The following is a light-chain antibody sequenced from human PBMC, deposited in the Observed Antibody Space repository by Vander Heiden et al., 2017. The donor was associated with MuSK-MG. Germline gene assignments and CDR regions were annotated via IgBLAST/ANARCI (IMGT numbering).Light chain of an antibody. CDR3: QQSVRTPIT. CDR2: AAS. Sequence: DIQMTQSPSSLSASVGDRVTITCRASQTFRTFLNWYQHKPGKAPKLLIYAASSLQSGVPSRFSGSGSGTDFTLTISRLQPEDFATYYCQQSVRTPITFGGGTKVDIK. J-gene: IGKJ4*01. CDR1: QTFRTF. V-gene: IGKV1-39*01.